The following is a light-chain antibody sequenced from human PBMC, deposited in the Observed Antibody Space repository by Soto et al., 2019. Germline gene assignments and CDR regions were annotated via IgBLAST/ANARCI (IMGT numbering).Light chain of an antibody. V-gene: IGLV1-40*01. CDR3: QSYDSSLSGLV. J-gene: IGLJ2*01. Sequence: QSVLTQPPSVSGAPGQRVTISCTGSSSNIGANYDVHSYQQLPGTAPKLLIFNNNNRPSGVPDRISGSKSGTSASLAITGLQTEDEADYFCQSYDSSLSGLVFGGGTKLTVL. CDR1: SSNIGANYD. CDR2: NNN.